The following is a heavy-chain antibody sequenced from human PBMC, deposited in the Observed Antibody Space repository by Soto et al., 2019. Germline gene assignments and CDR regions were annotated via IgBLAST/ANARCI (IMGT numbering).Heavy chain of an antibody. CDR1: GGSISSYY. CDR3: ARDLGDYGDY. J-gene: IGHJ4*02. CDR2: IYYSGST. Sequence: SETLSLTCTVSGGSISSYYWSWIRQPPGKGLEWIGYIYYSGSTNYNPSLKSRVTISVDTSKNQFSLKLSSVTAADTAVYYCARDLGDYGDYWGQGTLVTVSS. D-gene: IGHD3-10*01. V-gene: IGHV4-59*01.